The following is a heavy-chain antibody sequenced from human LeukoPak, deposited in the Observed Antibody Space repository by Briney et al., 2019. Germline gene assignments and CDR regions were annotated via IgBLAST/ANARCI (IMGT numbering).Heavy chain of an antibody. CDR3: AREGYSGYHWPIDY. J-gene: IGHJ4*01. Sequence: SETLSLTCAVYGGSFSGYYWSWLRQPPGKGLEWIGEINHSGSTNYNPSLKSRVTISVDTSKNQFSLKLSSVTAADTAVYYCAREGYSGYHWPIDYWGQGTLVTVSS. V-gene: IGHV4-34*01. CDR1: GGSFSGYY. CDR2: INHSGST. D-gene: IGHD5-12*01.